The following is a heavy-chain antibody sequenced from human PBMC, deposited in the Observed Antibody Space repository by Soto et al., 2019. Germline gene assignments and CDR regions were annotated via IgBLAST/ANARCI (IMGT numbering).Heavy chain of an antibody. CDR3: ARRYQYCRSRTCSNMDA. CDR2: IDPSDSST. CDR1: GYTFTTGC. Sequence: GDSLSICCEVSGYTFTTGCITGVRQMAGKGLRWMGMIDPSDSSTDYSPAFQGHVTLSVDRSISTAYLQLSRLKASDTALYLCARRYQYCRSRTCSNMDAWGTGNTVHVSS. J-gene: IGHJ6*03. V-gene: IGHV5-10-1*01. D-gene: IGHD2-2*01.